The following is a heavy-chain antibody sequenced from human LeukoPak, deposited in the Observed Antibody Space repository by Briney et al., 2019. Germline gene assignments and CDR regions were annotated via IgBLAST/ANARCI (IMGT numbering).Heavy chain of an antibody. CDR1: GFTFSNYA. J-gene: IGHJ4*02. CDR3: ARDMTTVTSLDY. V-gene: IGHV3-64*01. Sequence: GGSLRLPCAASGFTFSNYAMHWVRQAPGKGLEYVSGISSNGGSTFYASSVKGRFTISRDNSKNTLYLQMGSLRAEDMAVYYCARDMTTVTSLDYWGQGTLVTVSS. D-gene: IGHD4-17*01. CDR2: ISSNGGST.